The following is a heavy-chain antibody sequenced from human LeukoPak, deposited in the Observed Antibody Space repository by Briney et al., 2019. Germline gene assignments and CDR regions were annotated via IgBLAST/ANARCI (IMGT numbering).Heavy chain of an antibody. CDR3: ARDRVNIVVVSASEY. D-gene: IGHD2-21*01. V-gene: IGHV3-21*01. J-gene: IGHJ4*02. CDR1: GFTFSDYS. Sequence: GGSLRLSCAASGFTFSDYSMNWVRQAPGKGLEWVSSISSSGTYIYYADSVKGRFTISRDNAKNSLYLQMNSLRAEDTAVYYCARDRVNIVVVSASEYWGQGTLVTVSS. CDR2: ISSSGTYI.